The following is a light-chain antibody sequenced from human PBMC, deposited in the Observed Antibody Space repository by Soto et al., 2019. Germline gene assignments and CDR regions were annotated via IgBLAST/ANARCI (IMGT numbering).Light chain of an antibody. CDR1: QSVSNN. J-gene: IGKJ1*01. CDR2: GAS. CDR3: QQYHFWWT. Sequence: EIVMTQSPATLSVSPGERATLSCRASQSVSNNLAWHQQKAGQAPRLLIYGASTRATDIPARFSGSGSETEFTLTISSLQSEDFAVYYCQQYHFWWTFGLGTKVDIK. V-gene: IGKV3-15*01.